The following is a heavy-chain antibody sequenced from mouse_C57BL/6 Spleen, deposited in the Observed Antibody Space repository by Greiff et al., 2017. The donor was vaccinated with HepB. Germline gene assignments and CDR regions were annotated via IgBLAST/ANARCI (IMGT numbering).Heavy chain of an antibody. CDR3: ARRRDYGSPHWYFDV. V-gene: IGHV5-17*01. J-gene: IGHJ1*03. Sequence: DVKLVESGGGLVKPGGSLKLSCAASGFTFSDYGMHWVRQAPEKGLEWVAYISSGSSTIYYADTVKGRFTISRDNAKNTLFLQMTSLRSEDTAMYYCARRRDYGSPHWYFDVWGTGTTVTVSS. D-gene: IGHD1-1*01. CDR1: GFTFSDYG. CDR2: ISSGSSTI.